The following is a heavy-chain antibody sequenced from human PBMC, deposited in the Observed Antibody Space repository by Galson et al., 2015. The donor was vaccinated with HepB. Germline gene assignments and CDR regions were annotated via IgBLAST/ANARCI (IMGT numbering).Heavy chain of an antibody. V-gene: IGHV1-18*01. Sequence: SVKVSCKASGYRFSTYSITWVRQAPGQGLEWMGWISPYNGDTNYTQKLQGRVTMTTDTSTSTAFMELRSLRSDDTAVYYCARGALVVAVGATQNNWFGPWGQGTLVTVSS. J-gene: IGHJ5*02. CDR1: GYRFSTYS. CDR3: ARGALVVAVGATQNNWFGP. CDR2: ISPYNGDT. D-gene: IGHD2-15*01.